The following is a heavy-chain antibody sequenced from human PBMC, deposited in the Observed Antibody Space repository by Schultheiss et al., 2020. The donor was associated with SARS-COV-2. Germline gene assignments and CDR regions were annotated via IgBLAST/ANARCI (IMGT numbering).Heavy chain of an antibody. D-gene: IGHD6-13*01. J-gene: IGHJ4*02. CDR2: IDPSDSYT. Sequence: GESLKISCQGFGYSFTSYWINWVRQVPGKGLEWMGRIDPSDSYTNYSPSFQGHVTISADKSISTAYLQWSSLKASDTAMYYCASYSSSWYQSPFDYWGQGTLVTVSS. V-gene: IGHV5-10-1*01. CDR1: GYSFTSYW. CDR3: ASYSSSWYQSPFDY.